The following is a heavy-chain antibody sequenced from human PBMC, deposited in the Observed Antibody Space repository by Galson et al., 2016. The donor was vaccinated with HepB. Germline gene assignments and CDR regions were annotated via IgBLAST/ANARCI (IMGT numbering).Heavy chain of an antibody. Sequence: SLRLSCAASGFSFSGNWMSWVRQAPGKGPEWVASIKEDGSQIYYVDSVRGRFTISRDNAKNSLYLQMSCLRTEDTAVYYCARASDWGQGTLVTVSS. V-gene: IGHV3-7*01. CDR2: IKEDGSQI. J-gene: IGHJ4*02. CDR3: ARASD. CDR1: GFSFSGNW.